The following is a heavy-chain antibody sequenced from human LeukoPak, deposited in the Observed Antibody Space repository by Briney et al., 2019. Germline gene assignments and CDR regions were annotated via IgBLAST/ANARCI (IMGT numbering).Heavy chain of an antibody. Sequence: GGSLRLSCAASGFTFSSYAMSWVRQAPGKGLEWVSGISWNSGSIGYADSVKGRFTISRDNAKNSLYLQMNSLRAEDTALYYCAKAILPYSSGWFVDAFDIWGQGTMVTVSS. CDR3: AKAILPYSSGWFVDAFDI. J-gene: IGHJ3*02. D-gene: IGHD6-19*01. V-gene: IGHV3-9*01. CDR1: GFTFSSYA. CDR2: ISWNSGSI.